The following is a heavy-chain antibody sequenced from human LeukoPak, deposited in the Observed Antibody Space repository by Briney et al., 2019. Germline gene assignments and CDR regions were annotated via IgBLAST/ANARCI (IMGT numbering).Heavy chain of an antibody. CDR1: GGSINGYY. CDR3: ARLTREDGVDV. J-gene: IGHJ6*02. Sequence: SETLSLTRNVSGGSINGYYWTWIRQPPQKGLEWIGYMSYNGNTNYNPSLKSRVTISVDTSQNQISLRLASVTAADTGIYHCARLTREDGVDVWGQGTTVTVSS. CDR2: MSYNGNT. V-gene: IGHV4-59*01.